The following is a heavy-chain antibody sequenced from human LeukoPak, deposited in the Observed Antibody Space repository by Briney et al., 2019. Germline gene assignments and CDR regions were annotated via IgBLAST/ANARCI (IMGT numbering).Heavy chain of an antibody. J-gene: IGHJ3*02. Sequence: GASVKVSCKASGYTFTSYGISWVRQAPGQGLEWMGWISAYNGNTNYAQKLQGRVTMTTDTSTSTAYMELRSLRSDDTAVYYCAGVGAPTGDWEAFDIWGQGTMVTVSS. CDR3: AGVGAPTGDWEAFDI. D-gene: IGHD2-21*02. CDR2: ISAYNGNT. V-gene: IGHV1-18*01. CDR1: GYTFTSYG.